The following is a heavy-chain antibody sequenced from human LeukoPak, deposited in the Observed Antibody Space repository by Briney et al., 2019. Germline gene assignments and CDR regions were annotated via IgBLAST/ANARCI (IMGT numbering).Heavy chain of an antibody. CDR2: INQDGTKI. Sequence: GGSLRLSCVVSGSMFRNYWMSWLRQAPGKGPEWVANINQDGTKIFEVDFMKGRFTLSRDNAKSSLYLQMNSLRPEDTAVYYCARDRLDYDSSGYQYYFDYWGQGTLVTVSS. CDR1: GSMFRNYW. D-gene: IGHD3-22*01. J-gene: IGHJ4*02. V-gene: IGHV3-7*01. CDR3: ARDRLDYDSSGYQYYFDY.